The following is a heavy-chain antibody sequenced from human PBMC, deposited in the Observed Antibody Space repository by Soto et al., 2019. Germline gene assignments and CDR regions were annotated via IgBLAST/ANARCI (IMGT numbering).Heavy chain of an antibody. J-gene: IGHJ4*02. CDR2: ISVGSGST. Sequence: EVRLLESGGGLVEPGGSLRLSCVASGFTLSSYVTSWVRQAPGKGLEWVSGISVGSGSTHYADSVKGRFTISRDDSKNTLYLQMNILRVEDTALYYCSKGWGDYWGQGTVVTVSS. D-gene: IGHD1-26*01. V-gene: IGHV3-23*01. CDR1: GFTLSSYV. CDR3: SKGWGDY.